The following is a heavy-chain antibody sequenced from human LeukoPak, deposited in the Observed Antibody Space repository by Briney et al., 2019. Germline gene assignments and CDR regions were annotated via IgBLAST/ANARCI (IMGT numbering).Heavy chain of an antibody. CDR2: IKKDGSEK. D-gene: IGHD3-3*01. V-gene: IGHV3-7*01. CDR1: GFTFSSYW. CDR3: ARDGHGDFWRARRTYYMDV. Sequence: GGSLRLSCAASGFTFSSYWMSWVRQAPGKGLEWVANIKKDGSEKYSVDSVKGRFTISRDNAKNSLYLQMNSLRAEDTAVYYCARDGHGDFWRARRTYYMDVWGKGTTVTVSS. J-gene: IGHJ6*03.